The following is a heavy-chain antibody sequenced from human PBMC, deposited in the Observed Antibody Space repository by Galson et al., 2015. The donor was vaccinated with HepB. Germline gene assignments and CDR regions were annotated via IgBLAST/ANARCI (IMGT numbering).Heavy chain of an antibody. J-gene: IGHJ2*01. Sequence: SLRLSCAASEFTLSDYSMTWIRQAPGKGLEWVSYISSSSTYTNYADSVKGRFTVSRDNAKNSLYLEMNSLRAEDTAVYYCARDMVPGSMEVWYFDLWGRGTLVTVSS. CDR1: EFTLSDYS. CDR2: ISSSSTYT. V-gene: IGHV3-11*05. D-gene: IGHD2/OR15-2a*01. CDR3: ARDMVPGSMEVWYFDL.